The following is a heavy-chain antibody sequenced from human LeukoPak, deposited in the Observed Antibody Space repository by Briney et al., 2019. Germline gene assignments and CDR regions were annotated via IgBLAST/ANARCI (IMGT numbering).Heavy chain of an antibody. CDR2: INPNSGGT. D-gene: IGHD3-10*01. Sequence: ASVKVSCKASGYTFTGYYMHWVRQAPGQGLEWMGRINPNSGGTNYAQKFQGRVTMTRDTSISTAYMELSRLRSDDTAVYHCAREIQLLWFGEYYYGMDVWGQRTMVTVSS. CDR3: AREIQLLWFGEYYYGMDV. J-gene: IGHJ6*02. V-gene: IGHV1-2*06. CDR1: GYTFTGYY.